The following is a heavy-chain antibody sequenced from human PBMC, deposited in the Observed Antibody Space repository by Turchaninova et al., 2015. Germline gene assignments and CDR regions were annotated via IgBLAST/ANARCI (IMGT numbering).Heavy chain of an antibody. CDR2: ITGSGNYI. CDR1: GFTLSDYE. J-gene: IGHJ4*02. CDR3: ARGGFYSSGSFYDY. Sequence: RLSCAASGFTLSDYEVKWVSQAPGKGMEWISYITGSGNYIYYADSVQGRFTISRDNAKNSLFLQMNDLRDDDTAVYYCARGGFYSSGSFYDYWGQGALVTVSS. D-gene: IGHD3-10*01. V-gene: IGHV3-48*03.